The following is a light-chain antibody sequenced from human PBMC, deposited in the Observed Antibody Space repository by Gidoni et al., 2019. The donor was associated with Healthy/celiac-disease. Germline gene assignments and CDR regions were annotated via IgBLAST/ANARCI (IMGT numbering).Light chain of an antibody. Sequence: QSVLTQPPSESGPPGQRVTISCYGSSSNIGSNYVYWYQQLPGTAPKLLIYSNTQRPAGVPDRFSGSKSGTSASLAISGLRSEDEADYYCAAWDDSLSGPVFGGGTKLTVL. J-gene: IGLJ2*01. CDR3: AAWDDSLSGPV. CDR1: SSNIGSNY. CDR2: SNT. V-gene: IGLV1-47*02.